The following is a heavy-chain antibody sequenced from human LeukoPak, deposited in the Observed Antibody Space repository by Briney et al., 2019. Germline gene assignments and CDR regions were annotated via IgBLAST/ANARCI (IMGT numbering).Heavy chain of an antibody. CDR2: INTDGSST. V-gene: IGHV3-74*01. CDR3: AKGRPAIGSSSDAFDI. CDR1: GFTFSSFW. Sequence: GGSLRLSCAASGFTFSSFWMHWVRQTPGKGLVWVSRINTDGSSTNYADSVKGRFTISRDNAKNTLYLQMNSLRAEDTAVYYCAKGRPAIGSSSDAFDIWGQGTMVTVSS. J-gene: IGHJ3*02. D-gene: IGHD6-6*01.